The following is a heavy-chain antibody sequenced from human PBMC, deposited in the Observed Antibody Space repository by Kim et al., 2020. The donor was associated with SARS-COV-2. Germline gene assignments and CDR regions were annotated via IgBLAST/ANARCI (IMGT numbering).Heavy chain of an antibody. CDR2: INHSGST. J-gene: IGHJ5*02. CDR1: GGSFSGYY. V-gene: IGHV4-34*01. Sequence: SETLSLTCAVYGGSFSGYYWSWIRQPPGKGLEWIGEINHSGSTNYNPSLKSGVTISVDTSKNQFSLKLSSVTAADTAVDYCARGRLAADRRRTNWFDPWG. CDR3: ARGRLAADRRRTNWFDP. D-gene: IGHD6-13*01.